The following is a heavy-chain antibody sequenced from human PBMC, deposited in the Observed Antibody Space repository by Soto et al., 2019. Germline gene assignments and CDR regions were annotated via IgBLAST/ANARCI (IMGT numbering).Heavy chain of an antibody. CDR2: VFHTGGT. CDR1: SDSIAGENW. CDR3: ARVFSSGSGFIYFFDF. Sequence: QVQLQESGPGLVKPSETLSLTCTVSSDSIAGENWWSLVRQPPGLVLECLGEVFHTGGTNSNPALKSRVTMEVDKSKNQFSLDPIAATAADTAVYYCARVFSSGSGFIYFFDFWGQGTLVSVSS. D-gene: IGHD3-22*01. J-gene: IGHJ4*02. V-gene: IGHV4-4*02.